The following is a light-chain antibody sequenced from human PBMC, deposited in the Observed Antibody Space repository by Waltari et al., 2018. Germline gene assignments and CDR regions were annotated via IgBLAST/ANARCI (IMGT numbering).Light chain of an antibody. CDR2: SND. CDR3: TSWDDSLNGYWV. V-gene: IGLV1-44*01. J-gene: IGLJ3*02. CDR1: SPNIGSNI. Sequence: QSVLTQPPSASGAPGQRVSISCSGDSPNIGSNIVNWYQQFPGTAPRLLIYSNDQRPSGVPDRFSGSKSGTSASLAISGLRSEDEADYYCTSWDDSLNGYWVFGGGTRLTVL.